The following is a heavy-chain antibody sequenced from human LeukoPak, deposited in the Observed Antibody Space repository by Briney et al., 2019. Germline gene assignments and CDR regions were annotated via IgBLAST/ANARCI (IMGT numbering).Heavy chain of an antibody. J-gene: IGHJ4*02. CDR2: VIPIFGTA. CDR1: GGTFSSYA. D-gene: IGHD3-3*01. CDR3: ARDPAPSITIFGVVIPYYFDY. Sequence: SVKVSCKASGGTFSSYAISWVRQAPGQGFEWMGGVIPIFGTANYAQKFQGRVTITADESTSTAYMELSSLRSEDTAVYYCARDPAPSITIFGVVIPYYFDYWGQGTLVTVSS. V-gene: IGHV1-69*13.